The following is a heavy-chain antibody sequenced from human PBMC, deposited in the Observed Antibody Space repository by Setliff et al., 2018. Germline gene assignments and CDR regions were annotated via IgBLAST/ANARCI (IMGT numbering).Heavy chain of an antibody. J-gene: IGHJ4*02. CDR1: GYTFTNYG. V-gene: IGHV1-18*01. CDR3: ARINFYVSSGYYYAPEL. Sequence: ASVKVSCKASGYTFTNYGITWVRQAPGRGLEWMGWINNYSFKTTYAQKFLDRVTITTDTPATTAYMELGSLRSDDTAVYYCARINFYVSSGYYYAPELWGQGTLVTVSS. CDR2: INNYSFKT. D-gene: IGHD3-22*01.